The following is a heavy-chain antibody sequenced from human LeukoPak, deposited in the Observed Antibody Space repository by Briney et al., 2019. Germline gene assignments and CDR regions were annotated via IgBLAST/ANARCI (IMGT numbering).Heavy chain of an antibody. CDR1: GFTLSLYR. V-gene: IGHV3-48*04. Sequence: PGGSLRLSCAASGFTLSLYRVNWVRQAPGKGLEWVSHIGSSNTGSSIYYADSVKGRFTISRDNAKNSVYLQMSSLRAEDTAVFYCARQASSGYYPGRRSWYFDLWGRGTPVTVSS. J-gene: IGHJ2*01. CDR3: ARQASSGYYPGRRSWYFDL. CDR2: IGSSNTGSSI. D-gene: IGHD3-22*01.